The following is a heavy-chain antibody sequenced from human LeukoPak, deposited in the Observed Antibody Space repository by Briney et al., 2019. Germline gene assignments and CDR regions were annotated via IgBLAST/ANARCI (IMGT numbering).Heavy chain of an antibody. CDR3: ARASSVRGVNPFDF. D-gene: IGHD3-10*01. Sequence: SQTLSLTCAISGDSVSSNSAAWNWIRQSPSRGLEWLGRTYYRSKWYNDYAVPVKSRITINPDTSKNQFSLQLNSVTPEDTAVYYCARASSVRGVNPFDFWGQGTLVTVSS. CDR1: GDSVSSNSAA. CDR2: TYYRSKWYN. J-gene: IGHJ4*02. V-gene: IGHV6-1*01.